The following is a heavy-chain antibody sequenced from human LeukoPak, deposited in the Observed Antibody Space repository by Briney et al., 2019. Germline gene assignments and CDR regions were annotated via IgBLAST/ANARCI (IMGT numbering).Heavy chain of an antibody. Sequence: PSETLSLTCIVSGGSISSYYWSWIRQPAGKGLEWIGRIYTTGNTNYNPSLKSRVTLSIDTSKKQFSLKLSSVTAADTAVYYCARGKYYYDSNSSYRYFDPWGQGTLVTVSS. CDR1: GGSISSYY. V-gene: IGHV4-4*07. D-gene: IGHD3-22*01. J-gene: IGHJ5*02. CDR3: ARGKYYYDSNSSYRYFDP. CDR2: IYTTGNT.